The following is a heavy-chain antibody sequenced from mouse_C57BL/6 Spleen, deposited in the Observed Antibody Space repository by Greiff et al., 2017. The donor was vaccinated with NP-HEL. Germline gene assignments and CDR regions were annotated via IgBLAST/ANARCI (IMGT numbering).Heavy chain of an antibody. Sequence: VQLQQPGTELVKPGASVKLSCKASGYTFTSYWMNWVKQRPGKGLEWIGQIYPGDGDTNYNGKFKGKATLTADKSSSTAYMQLSSLTSEDSAVYFCARSDDYYGSSWYFDVWGTGTTVTVSS. D-gene: IGHD1-1*01. V-gene: IGHV1-80*01. CDR3: ARSDDYYGSSWYFDV. J-gene: IGHJ1*03. CDR2: IYPGDGDT. CDR1: GYTFTSYW.